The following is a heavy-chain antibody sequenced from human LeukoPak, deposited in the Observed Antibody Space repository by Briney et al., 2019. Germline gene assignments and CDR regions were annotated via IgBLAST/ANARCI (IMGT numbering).Heavy chain of an antibody. CDR1: GYSISSGYY. V-gene: IGHV4-38-2*02. Sequence: SETLSLTCTVSGYSISSGYYWGWIRQPPGKGLDWIGSISRSGSVYYNPSLKSRVTISVDTSKNQFSLKLSSVAAADTAVYYCARGQDGLAYWGQGTLVTVSS. D-gene: IGHD6-6*01. CDR2: ISRSGSV. J-gene: IGHJ4*02. CDR3: ARGQDGLAY.